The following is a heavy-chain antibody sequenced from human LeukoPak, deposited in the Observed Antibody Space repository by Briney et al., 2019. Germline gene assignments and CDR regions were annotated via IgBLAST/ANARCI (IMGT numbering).Heavy chain of an antibody. V-gene: IGHV1-8*02. CDR1: GYTFTSYG. D-gene: IGHD4-17*01. Sequence: ASVKVSCKASGYTFTSYGISWVRQATGQGLEWMGWMNPNSGNTGYAQKFQGRVSMTRNTSISTAYKELSSLRSEDTAVYYCARGIGSTTVTTLEYYFDYWGQGTLVTVSS. J-gene: IGHJ4*02. CDR2: MNPNSGNT. CDR3: ARGIGSTTVTTLEYYFDY.